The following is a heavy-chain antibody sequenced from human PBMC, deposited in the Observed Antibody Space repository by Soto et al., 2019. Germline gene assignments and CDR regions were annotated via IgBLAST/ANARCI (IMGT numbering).Heavy chain of an antibody. CDR1: AFTLISYS. CDR3: ARDNPRSSGWDV. V-gene: IGHV3-48*02. Sequence: EVQLVESGGGLVQPGGSLRLPCAASAFTLISYSMNWVRQAPGKGLGWVSYINSGSTTIYYADSVKGRFTISRDNAKNSLYLQMNSLRDEDTAVYYCARDNPRSSGWDVWGQGTTVTVSS. CDR2: INSGSTTI. J-gene: IGHJ6*02.